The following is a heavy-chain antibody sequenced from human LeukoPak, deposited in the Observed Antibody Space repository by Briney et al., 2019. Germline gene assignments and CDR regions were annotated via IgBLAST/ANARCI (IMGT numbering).Heavy chain of an antibody. CDR2: IYLGDSDT. D-gene: IGHD5-24*01. CDR3: ARHGGRWLQTQGRYFDL. J-gene: IGHJ2*01. V-gene: IGHV5-51*01. Sequence: GESLKISCKGSGYSFTTYWIAWVRQMPGKGLEWMGIIYLGDSDTRYSPSFQGQVTISADKSISTAYLQWSSLKASDTAMYYCARHGGRWLQTQGRYFDLWGRGTLVTVSS. CDR1: GYSFTTYW.